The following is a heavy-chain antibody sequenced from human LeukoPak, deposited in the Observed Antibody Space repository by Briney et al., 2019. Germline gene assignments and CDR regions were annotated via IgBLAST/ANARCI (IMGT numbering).Heavy chain of an antibody. Sequence: ASVKVSCKAAGYTFTGYYMHWVRQAPGQGLEWMGWINPNSGGTNYAQKFQGRVTMTRDTSISTAYMELSRLTSDDTAVYYCARDPPIGGADVFDIWGQGTTVTVSS. CDR1: GYTFTGYY. CDR2: INPNSGGT. CDR3: ARDPPIGGADVFDI. V-gene: IGHV1-2*02. D-gene: IGHD3-10*01. J-gene: IGHJ3*02.